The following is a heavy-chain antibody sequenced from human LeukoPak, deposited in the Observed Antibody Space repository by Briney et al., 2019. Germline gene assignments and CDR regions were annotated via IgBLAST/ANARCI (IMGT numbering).Heavy chain of an antibody. V-gene: IGHV4-30-4*01. D-gene: IGHD1-7*01. CDR3: ARFGTMTHHDAFDI. CDR1: GGSISSINYY. CDR2: IYYSGNT. Sequence: SETLSLTCTVSGGSISSINYYWSWIRQPPGKGLEWIGYIYYSGNTYYNPSLKSQVTMSVDTSKNQFSLKLSSVTAADTAVYYCARFGTMTHHDAFDIWGQGTMVTVSP. J-gene: IGHJ3*02.